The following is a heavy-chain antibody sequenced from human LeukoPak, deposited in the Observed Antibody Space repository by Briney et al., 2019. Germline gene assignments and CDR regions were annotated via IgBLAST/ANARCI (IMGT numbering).Heavy chain of an antibody. CDR3: ARDSGYCSGGSCYQGGYYYYMDV. CDR1: GGSVSSNY. V-gene: IGHV4-59*02. J-gene: IGHJ6*03. Sequence: SETLSLTCTVSGGSVSSNYWSWIRQPPGKGLEWIGYIYYSGSTNYNPSLKSRVTISVDTSKNQFSLKLSSVTAADTAVYYCARDSGYCSGGSCYQGGYYYYMDVWGKGTTVTISS. CDR2: IYYSGST. D-gene: IGHD2-15*01.